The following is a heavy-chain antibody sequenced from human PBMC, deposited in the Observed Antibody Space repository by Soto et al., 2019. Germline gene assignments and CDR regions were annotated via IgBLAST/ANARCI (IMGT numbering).Heavy chain of an antibody. CDR1: GFTFSSYT. CDR2: ISSGSSYI. D-gene: IGHD1-26*01. V-gene: IGHV3-21*01. Sequence: EVQLVESGGGLVKPGGSLRLSCAASGFTFSSYTMNWVRQAPVKGLEWISSISSGSSYIYYAGSVKARFTISRDNAKNPRFLQIYTLRADDTTVYYCARDILSGGAYPYSWGQGTKATVAS. CDR3: ARDILSGGAYPYS. J-gene: IGHJ4*02.